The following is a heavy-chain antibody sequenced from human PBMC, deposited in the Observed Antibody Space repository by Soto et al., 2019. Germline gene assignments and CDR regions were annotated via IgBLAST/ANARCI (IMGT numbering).Heavy chain of an antibody. CDR3: ARRSTSLVDYYYGMDV. Sequence: SVKVSCKASGGTFSSYAISWVRQAPGQGLEWMGGIIPIFGTANYAQKFQGRVTITADKSTSTAYMELSSLRSEDTAVYYCARRSTSLVDYYYGMDVWGQGTKVTVSS. V-gene: IGHV1-69*06. D-gene: IGHD2-2*01. J-gene: IGHJ6*02. CDR2: IIPIFGTA. CDR1: GGTFSSYA.